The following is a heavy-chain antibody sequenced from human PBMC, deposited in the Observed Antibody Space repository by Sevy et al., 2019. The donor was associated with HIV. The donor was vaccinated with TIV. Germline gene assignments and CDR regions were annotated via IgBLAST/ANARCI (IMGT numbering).Heavy chain of an antibody. CDR3: AKPVLGDYVDYYYGMDV. D-gene: IGHD4-17*01. CDR1: GFTFSSYG. CDR2: IRYDGSNK. V-gene: IGHV3-30*02. J-gene: IGHJ6*02. Sequence: GGSLRLSCAASGFTFSSYGMHWVRQAPGKGLEWVAFIRYDGSNKYYANSVKGRFTISRDNSKNTLYLQMNSLRAEDTAVYYCAKPVLGDYVDYYYGMDVWGQGITVTVSS.